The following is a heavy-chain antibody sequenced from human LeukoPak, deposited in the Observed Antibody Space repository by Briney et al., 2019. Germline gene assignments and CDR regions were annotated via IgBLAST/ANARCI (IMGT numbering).Heavy chain of an antibody. V-gene: IGHV1-18*01. Sequence: ASVKASCKASGYTFTSYGISWVRQAPGQGLEWMGWISAYNGNTNYAQKLQGRVTMTTDTSTSTAYMELRSLRSDDTAVYYCARTYYYDSSGWPHDYWGQGTLVTVSS. J-gene: IGHJ4*02. CDR3: ARTYYYDSSGWPHDY. CDR1: GYTFTSYG. CDR2: ISAYNGNT. D-gene: IGHD3-22*01.